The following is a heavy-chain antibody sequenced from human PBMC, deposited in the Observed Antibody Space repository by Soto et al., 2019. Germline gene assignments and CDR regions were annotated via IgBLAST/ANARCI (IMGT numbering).Heavy chain of an antibody. CDR1: GFSLTSVVLG. J-gene: IGHJ6*02. V-gene: IGHV2-5*01. Sequence: SGPALENHTQTLTLTCTFSGFSLTSVVLGVGWIRQPPGEALEWLALIYWNDEQYYNPSLRNRLTITRDTSKNQVVLTMTNMDPVDTATYYCAHRLPGPSGYDVWGQGTTVTVSS. CDR2: IYWNDEQ. D-gene: IGHD6-13*01. CDR3: AHRLPGPSGYDV.